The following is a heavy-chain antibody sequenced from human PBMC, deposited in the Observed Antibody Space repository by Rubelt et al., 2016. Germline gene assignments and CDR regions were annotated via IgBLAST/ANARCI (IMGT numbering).Heavy chain of an antibody. Sequence: QVRLVESGGGVVPPGRSLRLSCTASTILFSGYDFHWVRQAPGKGLEWVAVISSDGSNEYYADSLKGRFTIFRDNSKNTLYLQMYSLRAEDTAVYYCANSGQLTAVTKSFDYWGQGTLVTVSS. J-gene: IGHJ4*02. CDR1: TILFSGYD. V-gene: IGHV3-30*14. CDR3: ANSGQLTAVTKSFDY. D-gene: IGHD4-17*01. CDR2: ISSDGSNE.